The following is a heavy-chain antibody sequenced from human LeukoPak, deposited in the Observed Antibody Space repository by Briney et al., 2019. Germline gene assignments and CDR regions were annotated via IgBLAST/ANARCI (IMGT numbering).Heavy chain of an antibody. D-gene: IGHD1-26*01. V-gene: IGHV3-13*04. CDR1: GVTFSSYD. CDR3: ARGLAGGLNP. Sequence: PGGSLRLSCAASGVTFSSYDMHWVRQATGKGLEWVSSIAIAGDKYYSGSVKGRFTISRENAKSSLSLQMNSLRAGDTAVYYCARGLAGGLNPWGQGTLVTVSS. CDR2: IAIAGDK. J-gene: IGHJ5*02.